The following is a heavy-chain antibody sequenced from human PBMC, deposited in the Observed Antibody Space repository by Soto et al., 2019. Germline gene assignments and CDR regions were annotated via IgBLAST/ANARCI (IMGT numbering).Heavy chain of an antibody. Sequence: ESCPTLVNPTQTLTLTCTFSGFSLSASGMRVSWIRQPPGKALEWLARIDWDDDKFYSTSLKTRLTISKDTSKNQVVLTMTNMDPVDTATYYCARIPRGSYSAFDIWGQGTMVTVSS. V-gene: IGHV2-70*04. CDR2: IDWDDDK. J-gene: IGHJ3*02. D-gene: IGHD1-26*01. CDR3: ARIPRGSYSAFDI. CDR1: GFSLSASGMR.